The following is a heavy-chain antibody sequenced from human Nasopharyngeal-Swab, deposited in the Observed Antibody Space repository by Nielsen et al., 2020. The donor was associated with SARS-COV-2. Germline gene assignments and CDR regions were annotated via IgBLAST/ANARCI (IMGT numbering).Heavy chain of an antibody. CDR3: ARNIVVVPAAVLYYYYGMDV. D-gene: IGHD2-2*01. Sequence: ASVTVSCKASGYTFTGYYMHGVRQAPGQGLEWMGWINPNSGGTNYAQKFQGWVTMTRETSISTAYMELSRLRSDDTAVYYCARNIVVVPAAVLYYYYGMDVWGQGTTVTVSS. V-gene: IGHV1-2*04. CDR2: INPNSGGT. J-gene: IGHJ6*02. CDR1: GYTFTGYY.